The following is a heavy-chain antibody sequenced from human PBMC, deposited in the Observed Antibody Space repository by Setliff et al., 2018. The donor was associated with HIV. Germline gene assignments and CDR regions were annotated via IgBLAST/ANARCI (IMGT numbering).Heavy chain of an antibody. J-gene: IGHJ4*02. CDR2: ITGYNGNT. CDR1: GYIFTNYG. Sequence: ASVKVSCKASGYIFTNYGISWVRQAPGQGLEWMGWITGYNGNTNYAEKFQGRVTMTANTSTDTAYMALSSLTSEDTAVYYCATDPGRRITFGGVIVNPDYWGQGTLVTVSS. V-gene: IGHV1-18*01. D-gene: IGHD3-16*02. CDR3: ATDPGRRITFGGVIVNPDY.